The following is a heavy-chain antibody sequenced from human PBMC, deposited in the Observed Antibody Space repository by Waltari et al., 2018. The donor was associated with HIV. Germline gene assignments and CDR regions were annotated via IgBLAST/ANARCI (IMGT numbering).Heavy chain of an antibody. J-gene: IGHJ4*02. CDR3: AKEGMTTVSY. Sequence: QVQLVESGGGVVQPGGSLRLSCAASGFTFSSYGMHWVRQGVGKGLEWVAFRRYDGSNKYYADSVKGRFTISRDNSKNALYLQMNSLRAEDTAVYYCAKEGMTTVSYWGQGTLVTVSS. CDR1: GFTFSSYG. V-gene: IGHV3-30*02. CDR2: RRYDGSNK. D-gene: IGHD4-4*01.